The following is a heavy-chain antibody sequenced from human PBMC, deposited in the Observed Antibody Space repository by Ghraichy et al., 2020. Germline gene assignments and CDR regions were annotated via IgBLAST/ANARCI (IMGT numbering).Heavy chain of an antibody. V-gene: IGHV3-21*01. D-gene: IGHD3-10*01. J-gene: IGHJ5*02. CDR2: ISSSSSYI. CDR1: GFTFSSYS. Sequence: GESLNISCAASGFTFSSYSMNWVRQAPGKGLEWVSSISSSSSYIYYADSVKGRFTISRDNAKNSLYLQMNSLRAEDTAVYYCARDIYGSGSSRYINWFDPWGQGTLVTVSS. CDR3: ARDIYGSGSSRYINWFDP.